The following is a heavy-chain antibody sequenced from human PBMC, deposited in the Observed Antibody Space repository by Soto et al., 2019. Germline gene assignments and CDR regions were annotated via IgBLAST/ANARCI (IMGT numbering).Heavy chain of an antibody. CDR2: IIPIFGTA. CDR1: GGTFSSYA. D-gene: IGHD2-2*01. CDR3: ARDQVVPAAFYYYYGMDV. V-gene: IGHV1-69*06. J-gene: IGHJ6*02. Sequence: SVKVSCKASGGTFSSYAISWVRQAPGQGLEWMGGIIPIFGTANYAQKFQGRVTITADKSTSTAYMELSSLRSEDTAVYYCARDQVVPAAFYYYYGMDVGGQGTTVTVSS.